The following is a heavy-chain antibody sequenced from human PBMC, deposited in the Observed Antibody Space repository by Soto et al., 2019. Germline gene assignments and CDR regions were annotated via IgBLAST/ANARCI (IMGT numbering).Heavy chain of an antibody. CDR1: GFTFSSYA. J-gene: IGHJ4*02. Sequence: GGSLRLSCAASGFTFSSYAMHWVRQAPGKGLEWVAVIPYDGSNKYYADSVKGRFTISRDTSKNTLYLQMNSLRAEDTAVYYCAREQRWLYYFDYWGQGTLVTVSS. CDR2: IPYDGSNK. V-gene: IGHV3-30-3*01. CDR3: AREQRWLYYFDY. D-gene: IGHD4-17*01.